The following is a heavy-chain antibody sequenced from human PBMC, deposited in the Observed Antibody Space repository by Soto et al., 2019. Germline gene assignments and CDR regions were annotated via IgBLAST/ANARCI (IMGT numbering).Heavy chain of an antibody. CDR3: FFQAEDGIRALCTVSAFLLNRSSDL. Sequence: PGKGMEWVAAISSSGGSTHYADSVRGRFTISRDNSKNTLFLQVNRLRAEDTAVYYFFFQAEDGIRALCTVSAFLLNRSSDL. J-gene: IGHJ2*01. V-gene: IGHV3-23*01. CDR2: ISSSGGST. D-gene: IGHD1-26*01.